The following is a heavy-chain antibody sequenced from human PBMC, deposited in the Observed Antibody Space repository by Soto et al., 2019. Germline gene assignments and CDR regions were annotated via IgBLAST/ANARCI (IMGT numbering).Heavy chain of an antibody. D-gene: IGHD5-18*01. CDR1: GGTFSSYA. J-gene: IGHJ4*02. CDR2: LIPIFGTA. V-gene: IGHV1-69*13. Sequence: GASVKVSCNASGGTFSSYAISWVRPAPGQGLEWMGGLIPIFGTANYAQKFQGRVTITADESTGTAYMELSSLRSEDTAVYYCARGGRQLWQPYYFDYWGQGTLVTVSS. CDR3: ARGGRQLWQPYYFDY.